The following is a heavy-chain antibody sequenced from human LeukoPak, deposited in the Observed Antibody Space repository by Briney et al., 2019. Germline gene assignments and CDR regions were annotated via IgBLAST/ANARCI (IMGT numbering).Heavy chain of an antibody. CDR2: ISANSGDT. Sequence: ASVKVSCKASGYAFTSYGIYWVRQAPGQGLEWMGWISANSGDTNYAEKVQGRVTMTTNTSTNTAYMELRSLRSDDTAVYYCASETEYYGSGSPFHYWGQGTLVTVSS. CDR1: GYAFTSYG. CDR3: ASETEYYGSGSPFHY. V-gene: IGHV1-18*01. D-gene: IGHD3-10*01. J-gene: IGHJ4*02.